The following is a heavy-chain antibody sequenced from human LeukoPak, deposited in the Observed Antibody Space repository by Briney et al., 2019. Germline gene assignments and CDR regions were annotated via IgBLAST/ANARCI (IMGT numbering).Heavy chain of an antibody. CDR3: SSRQVRNPS. CDR1: GVSFSDYY. CDR2: INHSGST. Sequence: SETLSLTCGVCGVSFSDYYWRCNRQPPGKGLEWIGEINHSGSTNYNPSLKSRVTISVDTSKIQFSQKLSSVTAADTAVYYCSSRQVRNPSWGQGTLVTVSS. J-gene: IGHJ5*02. V-gene: IGHV4-34*01.